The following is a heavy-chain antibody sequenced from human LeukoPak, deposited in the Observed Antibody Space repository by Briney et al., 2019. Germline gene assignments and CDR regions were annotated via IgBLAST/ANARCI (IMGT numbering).Heavy chain of an antibody. J-gene: IGHJ4*02. CDR3: ARNPVAGFSYFDY. V-gene: IGHV1-46*01. CDR2: INPSGGST. D-gene: IGHD6-19*01. Sequence: GASVKVSCKASGYTFTSYYMHWVRQAPGQGLEWMGIINPSGGSTSYAQKFQGRVTMTTDTSTSTAYMELRSLRSDDTAVYYCARNPVAGFSYFDYWGQGTLVTVSS. CDR1: GYTFTSYY.